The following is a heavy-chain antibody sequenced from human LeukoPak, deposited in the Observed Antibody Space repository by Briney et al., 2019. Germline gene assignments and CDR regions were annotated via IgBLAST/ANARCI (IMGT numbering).Heavy chain of an antibody. CDR2: ISGSGDST. Sequence: QPGGSLRLSCAASGFTFISNGMSWVRQAPGKGLEWVSGISGSGDSTYYADSVKGRFTISRDNSKNTLYLQMNSLRVEDTAVYYCAKDLGYTVTTLFYWGQGTLVAVSS. CDR3: AKDLGYTVTTLFY. D-gene: IGHD4-17*01. V-gene: IGHV3-23*01. CDR1: GFTFISNG. J-gene: IGHJ4*02.